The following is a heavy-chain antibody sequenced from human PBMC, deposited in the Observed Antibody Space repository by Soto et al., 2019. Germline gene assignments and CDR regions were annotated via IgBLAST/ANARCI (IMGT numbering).Heavy chain of an antibody. D-gene: IGHD3-3*01. CDR3: ARVHELLSGYYKFYYMVV. CDR2: ISAYNGNT. Sequence: QVQLVQSGAEVKKPGASVKVSCKASGYTFTSYGISWVRQAPGQGLEWMGWISAYNGNTNYAQKLQGRVTMTTDTSTSTAYMELRSLRSDDTAVYYCARVHELLSGYYKFYYMVVWGKGTTVTVSS. CDR1: GYTFTSYG. J-gene: IGHJ6*03. V-gene: IGHV1-18*01.